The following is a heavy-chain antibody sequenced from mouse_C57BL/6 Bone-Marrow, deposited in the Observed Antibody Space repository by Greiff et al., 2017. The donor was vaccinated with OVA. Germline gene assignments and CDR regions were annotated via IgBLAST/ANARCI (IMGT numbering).Heavy chain of an antibody. CDR3: ARKIYYYGSSYWYFDV. Sequence: VQRVESDAELVKPGASVKISCKVSGYTFTDHTIHWMKQRPEQGLEWIGYIYPRDGSTKYNEKFKGKATLTADKSSSTAYMQLNSLTSEDSAVYFCARKIYYYGSSYWYFDVWGTGTTVTVSS. D-gene: IGHD1-1*01. V-gene: IGHV1-78*01. CDR1: GYTFTDHT. CDR2: IYPRDGST. J-gene: IGHJ1*03.